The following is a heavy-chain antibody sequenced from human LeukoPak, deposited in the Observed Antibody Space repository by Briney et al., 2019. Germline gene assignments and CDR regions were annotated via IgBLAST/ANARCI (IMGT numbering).Heavy chain of an antibody. V-gene: IGHV1-69*13. CDR2: IIPIFGTA. Sequence: SVKVSCKASGGTFSSYAISWVRQAPGQGLEWMGGIIPIFGTANYAQKFQGRVTITADESTSTAYMELSSLRSEDTAVYYCARAMTYYYDSSGYPFDYWGQGTLVTVSS. CDR3: ARAMTYYYDSSGYPFDY. CDR1: GGTFSSYA. D-gene: IGHD3-22*01. J-gene: IGHJ4*02.